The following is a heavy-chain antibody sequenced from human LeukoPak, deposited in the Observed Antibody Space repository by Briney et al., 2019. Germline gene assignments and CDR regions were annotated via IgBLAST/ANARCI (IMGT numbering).Heavy chain of an antibody. D-gene: IGHD5-18*01. Sequence: GGSLRLSCAASGFTFSSYWMSWVRQAPGKGLKWVANINQDGSEKYYVDSVKGRFTLSRDNAKNSLYPQMNSLRAEDTAVYYCARDGNSYGYDYWGQGTLVTVSS. CDR3: ARDGNSYGYDY. V-gene: IGHV3-7*01. J-gene: IGHJ4*02. CDR1: GFTFSSYW. CDR2: INQDGSEK.